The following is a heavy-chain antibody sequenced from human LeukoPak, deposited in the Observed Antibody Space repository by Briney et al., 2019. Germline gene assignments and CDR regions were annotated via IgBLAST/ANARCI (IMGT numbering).Heavy chain of an antibody. CDR3: AKAKGSLLWFGELSLDY. CDR1: GFTFDDYA. V-gene: IGHV3-9*03. CDR2: ISWNSGSI. Sequence: GGSLRLSCAASGFTFDDYAMHWVRQAPGKGLEWVSGISWNSGSIGYADSVKGRFTISRGNAKNSLYLQMNSLRAEDMALYYCAKAKGSLLWFGELSLDYWGQGTLVTVSS. J-gene: IGHJ4*02. D-gene: IGHD3-10*01.